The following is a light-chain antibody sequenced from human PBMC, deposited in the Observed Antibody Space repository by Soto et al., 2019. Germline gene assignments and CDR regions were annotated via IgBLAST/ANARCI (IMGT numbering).Light chain of an antibody. J-gene: IGLJ2*01. V-gene: IGLV1-40*01. CDR3: QSYDNSLSGRVV. CDR1: TSNIGAGYD. Sequence: QLVLAQPPSVSGAPGQRVTISCTGSTSNIGAGYDVHWYQQLPGTAPKVLIYGNSNRPSGVPDRFSGSKSGTSASLAITGLQAEDEADYYCQSYDNSLSGRVVFGGGTKVTVL. CDR2: GNS.